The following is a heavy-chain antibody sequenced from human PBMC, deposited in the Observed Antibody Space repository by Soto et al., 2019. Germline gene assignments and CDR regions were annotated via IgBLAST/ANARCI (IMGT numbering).Heavy chain of an antibody. CDR3: ARGYSSSSYHYYRMDV. CDR2: IYPGDSDT. Sequence: GESLKISCKGSGYSSTSYWIGWVRQKPGKGLEWMGTIYPGDSDTRYSPPFQGQVIFSADKSISTAYLQWSSLKASDTAMYYCARGYSSSSYHYYRMDVWGQGTTVTVSS. D-gene: IGHD6-13*01. V-gene: IGHV5-51*01. J-gene: IGHJ6*02. CDR1: GYSSTSYW.